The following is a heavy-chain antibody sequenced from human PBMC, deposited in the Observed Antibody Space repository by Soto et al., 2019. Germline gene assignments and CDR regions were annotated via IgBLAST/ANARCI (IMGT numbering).Heavy chain of an antibody. D-gene: IGHD1-26*01. V-gene: IGHV3-33*01. CDR2: IWYDGSNK. Sequence: PGGSLRLSCAASGFTFSTYGMHWVRQAPGKGLEWVAVIWYDGSNKYYADSVKGRFTISRDNSKNTLYLQMNSLRVEDTAVYYCARDGSGSTHKFDYWGQGTLVTVSS. CDR3: ARDGSGSTHKFDY. J-gene: IGHJ4*02. CDR1: GFTFSTYG.